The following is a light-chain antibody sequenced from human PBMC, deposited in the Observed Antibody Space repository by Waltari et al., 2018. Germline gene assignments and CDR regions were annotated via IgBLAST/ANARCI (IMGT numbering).Light chain of an antibody. CDR1: NSNLGSNY. CDR3: ASWDDSHYV. CDR2: RNN. Sequence: QSVLTQPPSASETPGQRVTISCSGSNSNLGSNYLYWYQQLPGTAPKLLIYRNNQPPSGVPDRFSASKSGTSASLAIDGLRSEDEAVYYCASWDDSHYVFGPGTQVTVL. J-gene: IGLJ1*01. V-gene: IGLV1-47*01.